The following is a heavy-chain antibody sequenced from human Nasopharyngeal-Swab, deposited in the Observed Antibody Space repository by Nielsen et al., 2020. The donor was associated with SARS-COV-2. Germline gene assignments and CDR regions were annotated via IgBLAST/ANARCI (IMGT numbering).Heavy chain of an antibody. CDR2: IIPILGIA. Sequence: SMKVSCKASGSTFSSYAISWVRQAPGQGLEWMGRIIPILGIANYAQKFQGRVTITADKSTSTAYMELSSLRSEDTAVYYCARGSFGNWNGGNWFDPWGQGTLVTVSS. V-gene: IGHV1-69*04. D-gene: IGHD1-20*01. CDR3: ARGSFGNWNGGNWFDP. J-gene: IGHJ5*02. CDR1: GSTFSSYA.